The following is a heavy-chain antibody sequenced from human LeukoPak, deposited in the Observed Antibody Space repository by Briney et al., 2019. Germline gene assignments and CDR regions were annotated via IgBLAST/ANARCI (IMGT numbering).Heavy chain of an antibody. D-gene: IGHD6-19*01. CDR1: GYTFTGYY. Sequence: GASVKVSCKASGYTFTGYYMHWVRQARGQGLEWMGWINPNSGGTNYAQKFQGRVTMTRDTSISTAYMELSRLRSDDTAVYYCARELRAAVAGIDYWGQGTLVTVSS. CDR2: INPNSGGT. V-gene: IGHV1-2*02. J-gene: IGHJ4*02. CDR3: ARELRAAVAGIDY.